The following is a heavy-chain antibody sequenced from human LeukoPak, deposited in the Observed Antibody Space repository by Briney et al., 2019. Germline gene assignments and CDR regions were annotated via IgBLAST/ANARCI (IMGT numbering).Heavy chain of an antibody. CDR3: ARALIAAAGTLDY. D-gene: IGHD6-13*01. V-gene: IGHV4-38-2*01. CDR2: IYHTGST. CDR1: GYSISSGYY. J-gene: IGHJ4*02. Sequence: KTSETLSLTCAVSGYSISSGYYWGWIRQPPGKGLEWIGSIYHTGSTYYNPPLKSRVTISLDTSKNQFSLKLSSVTAADTAVYYCARALIAAAGTLDYWGQGTLVTVSS.